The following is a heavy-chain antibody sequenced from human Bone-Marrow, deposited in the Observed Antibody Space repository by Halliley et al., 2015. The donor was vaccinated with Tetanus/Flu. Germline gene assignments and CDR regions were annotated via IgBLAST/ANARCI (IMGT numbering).Heavy chain of an antibody. V-gene: IGHV5-51*01. J-gene: IGHJ6*02. Sequence: GIISPGDSDTRYGPPFQGQVPSSADKSISTAYLQWSSLKASDTAMYYCARRGSSGYYYGMDVWGQGTTVTVSS. CDR3: ARRGSSGYYYGMDV. D-gene: IGHD3-22*01. CDR2: ISPGDSDT.